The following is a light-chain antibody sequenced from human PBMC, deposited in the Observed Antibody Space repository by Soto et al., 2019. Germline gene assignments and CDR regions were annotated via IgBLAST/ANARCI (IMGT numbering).Light chain of an antibody. V-gene: IGKV1-27*01. CDR2: AAS. CDR1: QDISNS. Sequence: DIQMTQSPSSLSASVGDRVTITCRASQDISNSLAWYQQKPGKVPKVLIYAASILQSGVPARFSGSGSGTDFTLTISSLQPEDVATYYCQKYSSAPLTFGGGTKVVI. J-gene: IGKJ4*01. CDR3: QKYSSAPLT.